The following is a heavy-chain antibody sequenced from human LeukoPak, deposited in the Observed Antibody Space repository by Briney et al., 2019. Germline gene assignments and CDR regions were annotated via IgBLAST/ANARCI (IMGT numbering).Heavy chain of an antibody. CDR2: IIPIFGTA. CDR1: GGTFSSYA. V-gene: IGHV1-69*06. D-gene: IGHD3-10*01. J-gene: IGHJ6*03. CDR3: ARGPDPGSGSYPMRYYYYYMDV. Sequence: SVKVSCKASGGTFSSYAISWVRQAPGQGLEWMGGIIPIFGTANYAQKFQGRDTITGDKSTSTAYMELSSLRSEDTAVYYCARGPDPGSGSYPMRYYYYYMDVWGKGTTVTVSS.